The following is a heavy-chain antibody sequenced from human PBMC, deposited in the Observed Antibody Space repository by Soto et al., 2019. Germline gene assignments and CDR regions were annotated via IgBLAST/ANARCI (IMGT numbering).Heavy chain of an antibody. J-gene: IGHJ4*02. CDR3: ARLEACIVGAYFDY. Sequence: QLQLQESGPGLVKPSETLSLTCTVSGGSISSSSYYWGWIRQPPGKGLEWIGSIYYSGSTYYNPSLKSRVTISVDTSKNQCSLKLSSVTAADTAVYYCARLEACIVGAYFDYWGQGTLVTVSS. CDR1: GGSISSSSYY. CDR2: IYYSGST. D-gene: IGHD1-26*01. V-gene: IGHV4-39*01.